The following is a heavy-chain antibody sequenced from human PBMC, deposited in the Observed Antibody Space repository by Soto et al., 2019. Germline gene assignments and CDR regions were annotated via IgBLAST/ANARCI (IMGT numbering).Heavy chain of an antibody. D-gene: IGHD6-13*01. CDR1: GYPFTSYA. V-gene: IGHV1-3*01. CDR2: INAGNGNT. Sequence: QVQLVQSGAEVKKPGASVKVSCKASGYPFTSYAIHWVRQAPGQMLEWMGWINAGNGNTKYSQKFQGRVTITRDTSASTAYMELSSLRSEDTAVYYCARDVAAAGLDYWGQGPLVTVSS. J-gene: IGHJ4*02. CDR3: ARDVAAAGLDY.